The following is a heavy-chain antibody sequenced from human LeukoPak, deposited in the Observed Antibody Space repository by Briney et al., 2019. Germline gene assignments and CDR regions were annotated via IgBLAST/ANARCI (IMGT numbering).Heavy chain of an antibody. CDR2: ITYDGSNK. J-gene: IGHJ4*02. CDR3: ARDQGYSYGHSFDY. Sequence: PGRSLRLSCAASGFTYSSHNMPWVRQAPVKGLEWVALITYDGSNKYYADSVKGRFTISRDNSKNTLYVQMNSLRAEDTAVYYCARDQGYSYGHSFDYWGQGTLVTVSS. V-gene: IGHV3-30-3*01. CDR1: GFTYSSHN. D-gene: IGHD5-18*01.